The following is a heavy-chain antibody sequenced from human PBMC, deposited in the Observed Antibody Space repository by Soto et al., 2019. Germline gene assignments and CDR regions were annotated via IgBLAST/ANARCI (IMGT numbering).Heavy chain of an antibody. V-gene: IGHV1-18*01. D-gene: IGHD2-2*01. CDR1: GYTFTSYA. J-gene: IGHJ6*02. Sequence: ASVKVSCKASGYTFTSYAMHWVRQAPGQRLEWMGWISAYNGNTNYAQKLQGRATMTTDTSTSTAYMELRSLRSDDTAVYYCARECSSTSCYDYYYYGMDVWGQGTTVTVSS. CDR2: ISAYNGNT. CDR3: ARECSSTSCYDYYYYGMDV.